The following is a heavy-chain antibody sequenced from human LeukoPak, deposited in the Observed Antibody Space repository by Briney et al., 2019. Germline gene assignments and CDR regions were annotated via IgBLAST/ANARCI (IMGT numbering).Heavy chain of an antibody. CDR2: IYYDGTT. Sequence: PSETLSLTCTASGGSINTNSYYWAWVRQPPGKGLEWIVSIYYDGTTYYSPSLKSRVTTSIDTSKNQFSLKLSSVTAADTAVYYCARKRRWLQAEAFDIWGQGTMVTVSS. J-gene: IGHJ3*02. D-gene: IGHD5-24*01. V-gene: IGHV4-39*01. CDR1: GGSINTNSYY. CDR3: ARKRRWLQAEAFDI.